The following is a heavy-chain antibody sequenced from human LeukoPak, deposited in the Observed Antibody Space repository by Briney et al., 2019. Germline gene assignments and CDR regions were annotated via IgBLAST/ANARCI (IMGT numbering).Heavy chain of an antibody. D-gene: IGHD3-10*01. V-gene: IGHV1-24*01. CDR2: FDPEDGET. CDR3: ATLDTGTMVRGVPHYCFDY. J-gene: IGHJ4*02. CDR1: GYTLTELS. Sequence: ASVKVSCKVSGYTLTELSMHWVRQAPGKGLEWMGGFDPEDGETIYAQKFQGRVTMTEDTSTDTAYMELSSLRSEDTAVYYCATLDTGTMVRGVPHYCFDYWGQGTLVTVSS.